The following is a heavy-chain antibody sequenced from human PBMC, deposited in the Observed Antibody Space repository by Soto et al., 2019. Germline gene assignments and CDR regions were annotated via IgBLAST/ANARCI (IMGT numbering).Heavy chain of an antibody. Sequence: QVQLVESGGGVVQPGRSLRLSCAASGFTFSSCGMHWVRQAPGKGLEWVAVIWYDGSNKYYADSVKGGFTISRDNSKNTLYLQMNSLRAEDTAVYYCARANDYGDPRGYFDLWGRGTLVTVSS. V-gene: IGHV3-33*01. J-gene: IGHJ2*01. CDR3: ARANDYGDPRGYFDL. D-gene: IGHD4-17*01. CDR1: GFTFSSCG. CDR2: IWYDGSNK.